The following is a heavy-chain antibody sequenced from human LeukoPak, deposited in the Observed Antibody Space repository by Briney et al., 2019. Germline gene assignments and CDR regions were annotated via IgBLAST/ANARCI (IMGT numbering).Heavy chain of an antibody. CDR3: ARTDCSGGSCYPKPTYYFDY. CDR1: GFTFSTYW. CDR2: ISYDGSNK. D-gene: IGHD2-15*01. Sequence: LSGGSLRLSCAASGFTFSTYWMSWVRQAPGKGLEWVAVISYDGSNKYYADSVKGRFTISSDNSKNTLYLQMNSLRAEDTAVYYCARTDCSGGSCYPKPTYYFDYWGQGTLVTVSS. V-gene: IGHV3-30-3*01. J-gene: IGHJ4*02.